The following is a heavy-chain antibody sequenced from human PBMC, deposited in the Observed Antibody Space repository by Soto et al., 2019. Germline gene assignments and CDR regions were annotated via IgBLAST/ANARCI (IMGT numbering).Heavy chain of an antibody. V-gene: IGHV4-34*01. J-gene: IGHJ6*02. CDR2: INHSGST. CDR1: GGSFSGYY. CDR3: AKYTVTTGSDYYGMDV. D-gene: IGHD4-4*01. Sequence: QVQLQQWGAGLLKPSETLSLTCAVYGGSFSGYYWSWIRQPPGKGLEWIGEINHSGSTNYNPSLKSRVTISVDTSKNQFSLKLSSVTAADTAVYYCAKYTVTTGSDYYGMDVWGQGTTVTVSS.